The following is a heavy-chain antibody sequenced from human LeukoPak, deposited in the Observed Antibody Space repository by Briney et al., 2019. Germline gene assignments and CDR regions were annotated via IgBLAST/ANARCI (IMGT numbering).Heavy chain of an antibody. CDR2: IYYSGST. CDR3: ARRAPDGVVGATHLGTYFDY. D-gene: IGHD1-26*01. V-gene: IGHV4-39*01. CDR1: GGSISSSSYY. Sequence: SETLSLTCTVSGGSISSSSYYWGWIRQPPGKGLEWIGSIYYSGSTYYNPSLKSRVTISVDTSKNQFSLKLSSVAAADTAVYYCARRAPDGVVGATHLGTYFDYWGQGTLVTVSS. J-gene: IGHJ4*02.